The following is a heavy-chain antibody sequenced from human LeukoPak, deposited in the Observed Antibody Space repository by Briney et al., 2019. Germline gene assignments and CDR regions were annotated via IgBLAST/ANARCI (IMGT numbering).Heavy chain of an antibody. CDR2: IYYSGST. J-gene: IGHJ6*02. Sequence: SETLSLTCTVSGGSISSYYWSWIRQPPGKGLEWIGYIYYSGSTNYNSSLKSRVTISVDTSKNQFSLKLSSVTAADTAVYYCACMTTVTSRYYYGMDVWGQGTTVTVSS. V-gene: IGHV4-59*01. CDR3: ACMTTVTSRYYYGMDV. D-gene: IGHD4-17*01. CDR1: GGSISSYY.